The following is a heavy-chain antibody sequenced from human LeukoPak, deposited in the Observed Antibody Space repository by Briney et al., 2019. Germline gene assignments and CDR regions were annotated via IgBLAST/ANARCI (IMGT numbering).Heavy chain of an antibody. CDR1: GFTFTSYW. CDR3: ARGGFRFFAH. J-gene: IGHJ5*02. Sequence: PGGSLRLSCAASGFTFTSYWMNWVRQAPGQGLEWMANIKQDGSERYYVDSVKGRFTISRDNAKNSLYLQMNSLRAEDTAVYYCARGGFRFFAHWGEGTLVSVSS. D-gene: IGHD3-22*01. V-gene: IGHV3-7*04. CDR2: IKQDGSER.